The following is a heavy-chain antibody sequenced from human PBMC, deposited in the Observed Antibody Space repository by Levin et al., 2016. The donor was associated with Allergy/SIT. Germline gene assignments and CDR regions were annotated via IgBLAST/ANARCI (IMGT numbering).Heavy chain of an antibody. V-gene: IGHV3-23*01. CDR2: ISGSGGST. CDR1: GFTFSSYA. J-gene: IGHJ6*02. Sequence: GGSLRLSCAASGFTFSSYAMSWVRQAPGKGLEWVSGISGSGGSTDYADSVKGRFTISRDNSKNTLYLQMNSLRAEDTAVYYCAKTRGGSYGAFDIWGQGTTVTVSS. CDR3: AKTRGGSYGAFDI. D-gene: IGHD1-26*01.